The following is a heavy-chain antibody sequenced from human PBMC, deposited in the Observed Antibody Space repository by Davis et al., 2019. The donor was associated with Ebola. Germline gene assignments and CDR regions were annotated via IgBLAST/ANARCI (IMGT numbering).Heavy chain of an antibody. CDR1: GFTFNNYA. CDR2: INKDGSVK. J-gene: IGHJ4*02. D-gene: IGHD6-19*01. Sequence: PGGSLRLSCAASGFTFNNYAMSWVRQAPGKGLECVATINKDGSVKHYVDSAKARFTISRDNGQNSMFLRLNSLRVEDTAVYYCTRNLGWYALDNWGQGTRVTVSS. V-gene: IGHV3-7*01. CDR3: TRNLGWYALDN.